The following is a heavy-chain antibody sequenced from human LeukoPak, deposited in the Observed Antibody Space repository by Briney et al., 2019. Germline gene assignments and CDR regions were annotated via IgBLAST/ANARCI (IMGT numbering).Heavy chain of an antibody. J-gene: IGHJ4*02. D-gene: IGHD3-10*01. V-gene: IGHV4-34*01. CDR2: INHSGST. CDR1: GGSFSGYY. CDR3: ARATIYYAPKN. Sequence: PSETLSLTCAVYGGSFSGYYWSWIRRPPGKGLEWIGEINHSGSTNYNPSLKSRVTISVDTSKNQFSLKLSSVTAADTAVYYCARATIYYAPKNWGQGTLVTVSS.